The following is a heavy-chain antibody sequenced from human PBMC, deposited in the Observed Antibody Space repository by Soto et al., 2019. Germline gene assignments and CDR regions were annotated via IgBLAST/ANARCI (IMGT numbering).Heavy chain of an antibody. CDR3: VGDSTTSDY. CDR1: GFSFSDSA. CDR2: IRSKPKSYAT. V-gene: IGHV3-73*01. J-gene: IGHJ4*02. Sequence: EVQLVESGGGLVQPGGSLKLSCAASGFSFSDSAVHWVRQASGKGLEWVGRIRSKPKSYATEYGASVKGRFTISRDDSKKMAYLQMSSLKIEHTAVYYCVGDSTTSDYWGQGTLVTVSS. D-gene: IGHD4-17*01.